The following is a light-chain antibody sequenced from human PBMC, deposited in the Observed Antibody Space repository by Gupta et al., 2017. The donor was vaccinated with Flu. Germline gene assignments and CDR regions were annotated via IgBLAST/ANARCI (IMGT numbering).Light chain of an antibody. CDR2: DVN. J-gene: IGLJ3*02. CDR1: SSDVGRYNF. Sequence: QSALTQPRSVSGSPEQSVTISCTGTSSDVGRYNFVSWYQHHPGKAPKLMIYDVNKRPSGVPDRFSGSKSGSTASLLISGLQADDEADYYCCSYAGTFTWVFGGGTKVTVL. CDR3: CSYAGTFTWV. V-gene: IGLV2-11*01.